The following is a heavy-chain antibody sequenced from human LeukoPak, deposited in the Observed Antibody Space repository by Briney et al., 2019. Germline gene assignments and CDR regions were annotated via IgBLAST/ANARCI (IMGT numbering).Heavy chain of an antibody. V-gene: IGHV4-59*02. CDR1: GDFVSSYY. D-gene: IGHD1-26*01. J-gene: IGHJ3*02. CDR3: VRDWEGFNFDI. Sequence: SETLSLTCTVSGDFVSSYYWSWIRQPPGEGLEWIAYMYNSGSINYNPSLNSRVTMSVDTSKNQFSLKLSSVTAADTAVYYCVRDWEGFNFDIWGQGTMVTVSS. CDR2: MYNSGSI.